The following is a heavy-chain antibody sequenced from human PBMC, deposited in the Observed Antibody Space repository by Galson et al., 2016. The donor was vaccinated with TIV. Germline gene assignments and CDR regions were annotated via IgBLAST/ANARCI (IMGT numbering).Heavy chain of an antibody. CDR1: GFTFSHYW. V-gene: IGHV3-74*01. J-gene: IGHJ5*02. D-gene: IGHD3-22*01. CDR3: ARQGYYDSSGYYVP. Sequence: SLRLSCAASGFTFSHYWMHWVRQVPGKGLVWVSRINSDGSITTYADSVEGRFTVSRDNAQNTLYLQMNSLRAEDTAVYYCARQGYYDSSGYYVPWGQGTLVTVSS. CDR2: INSDGSIT.